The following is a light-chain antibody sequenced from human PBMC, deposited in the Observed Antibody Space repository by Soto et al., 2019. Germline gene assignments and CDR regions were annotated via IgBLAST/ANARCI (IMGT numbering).Light chain of an antibody. CDR3: TSQTSSRVPLV. CDR2: EVS. V-gene: IGLV2-14*01. Sequence: QSALTQPASVSGSPGQSITISCIGTNSDIGGYRYVSWYQQHPGKAPKLIIYEVSYRPSGVSSRSSGSKSGTTASLTISGLQPEDEADYYCTSQTSSRVPLVVGGGTKVTVL. J-gene: IGLJ2*01. CDR1: NSDIGGYRY.